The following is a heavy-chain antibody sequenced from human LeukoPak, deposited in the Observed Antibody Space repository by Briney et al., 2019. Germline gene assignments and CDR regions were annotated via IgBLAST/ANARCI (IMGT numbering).Heavy chain of an antibody. J-gene: IGHJ6*02. CDR3: AKASVYVYYGMDV. D-gene: IGHD3-16*02. CDR2: ISYDGSKK. V-gene: IGHV3-30-3*01. Sequence: VRTLRLSCAASGFTFSTYPMHWVRQAPGKGLEWVAVISYDGSKKYYADSVKGRFTISRDNSKNTLYLQMNSLRAEDTAVYYCAKASVYVYYGMDVWGQGTTVTVSS. CDR1: GFTFSTYP.